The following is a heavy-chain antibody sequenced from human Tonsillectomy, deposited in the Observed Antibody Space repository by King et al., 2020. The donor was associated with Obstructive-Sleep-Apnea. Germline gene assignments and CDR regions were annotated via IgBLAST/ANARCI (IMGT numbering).Heavy chain of an antibody. J-gene: IGHJ6*02. V-gene: IGHV3-30*02. D-gene: IGHD1/OR15-1a*01. CDR1: GFTFSSYS. Sequence: VQLVESGGGVVQPGKSLRLSCAASGFTFSSYSMHWVRQAPGKGLEWVAFIRHDGSNKYYADSVKGRFTISRDNSKNTLYLQMNSLRAEDTAVYYCAKDAGTNMDVWGQGTTVTVSS. CDR3: AKDAGTNMDV. CDR2: IRHDGSNK.